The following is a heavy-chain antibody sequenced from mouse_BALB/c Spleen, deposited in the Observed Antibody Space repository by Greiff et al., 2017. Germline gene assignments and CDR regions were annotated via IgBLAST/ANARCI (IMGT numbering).Heavy chain of an antibody. J-gene: IGHJ3*01. CDR2: IHYSGST. CDR3: ARKGEIHYYDPFAY. V-gene: IGHV3-1*02. Sequence: EVKLVESGPDLVKPSQSLSLTCTVTGYSITSGYSWHWIRQFPGNKLEWMGYIHYSGSTNYNPSLKSRISITRDTSKNQFFLQLNSVTTEDTATYYCARKGEIHYYDPFAYWGQGTLVTVSA. CDR1: GYSITSGYS. D-gene: IGHD1-2*01.